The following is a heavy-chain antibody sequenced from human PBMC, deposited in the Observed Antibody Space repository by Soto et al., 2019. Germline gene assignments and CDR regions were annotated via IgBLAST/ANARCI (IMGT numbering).Heavy chain of an antibody. Sequence: ASVKVSCKASAYIFTDYYIHWVRQAPGQGLEWMGWINPNNDDTRYARKFRGRVTVTMDTSISTAYMDLTRLTSDDTAVYYCARDSAAGAGIGWDYWGQGTLVTVSS. V-gene: IGHV1-2*02. J-gene: IGHJ4*01. CDR1: AYIFTDYY. CDR2: INPNNDDT. CDR3: ARDSAAGAGIGWDY. D-gene: IGHD6-13*01.